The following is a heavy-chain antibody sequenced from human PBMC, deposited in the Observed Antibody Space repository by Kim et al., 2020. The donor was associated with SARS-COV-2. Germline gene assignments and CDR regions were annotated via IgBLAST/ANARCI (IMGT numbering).Heavy chain of an antibody. CDR1: GFTFSRYA. CDR3: AKDSWFGELLGAFDI. V-gene: IGHV3-23*01. Sequence: GGSLRLSCAASGFTFSRYAMNWVRQAPGKGLEWVSTISGSGGTTYYADSVKGRFTISRDNSRNTLYLQMNSLRAEDTAVYYCAKDSWFGELLGAFDIWGRGTMVTVSS. CDR2: ISGSGGTT. D-gene: IGHD3-10*01. J-gene: IGHJ3*02.